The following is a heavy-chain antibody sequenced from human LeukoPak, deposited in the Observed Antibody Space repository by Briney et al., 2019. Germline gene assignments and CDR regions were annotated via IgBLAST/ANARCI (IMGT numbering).Heavy chain of an antibody. Sequence: ASVKVSCKASGGTFSSYAISWVRQAPGQGLEWMGGIIPIFGTANYAQKFQGRVTITADESTSTAYMELSSLRSEDTAVYYCARDPLKYRSENSGAFDIWGQGTMVTVSS. V-gene: IGHV1-69*13. J-gene: IGHJ3*02. CDR3: ARDPLKYRSENSGAFDI. CDR1: GGTFSSYA. CDR2: IIPIFGTA. D-gene: IGHD6-25*01.